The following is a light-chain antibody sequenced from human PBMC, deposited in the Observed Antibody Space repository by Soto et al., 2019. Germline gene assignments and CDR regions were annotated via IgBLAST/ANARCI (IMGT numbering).Light chain of an antibody. CDR2: AAS. J-gene: IGKJ5*01. CDR3: QQSYSTPIT. CDR1: QSISSY. Sequence: DIQMTQSPSSLSASLVDRVTITCLASQSISSYLNWYQHKPGKAPKLLIYAASTLQSGVPSRFSGSGSGTDFTLTISSLQPEDFATYYCQQSYSTPITFGQGTRLEIK. V-gene: IGKV1-39*01.